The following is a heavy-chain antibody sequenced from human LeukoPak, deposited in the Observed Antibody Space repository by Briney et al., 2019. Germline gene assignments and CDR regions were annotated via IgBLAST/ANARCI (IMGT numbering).Heavy chain of an antibody. CDR2: ISSSSSYI. V-gene: IGHV3-21*04. J-gene: IGHJ4*02. CDR1: GFTFSSYS. CDR3: VREDVEDIVVVVAATFLGY. D-gene: IGHD2-15*01. Sequence: GGSLRLSCAASGFTFSSYSMSWVRQAPGKGLEWVSSISSSSSYIYYADSVKGRFTISRDNAKNSLYLQMNSLRAEDTAVYYCVREDVEDIVVVVAATFLGYWGQGTLVTVSS.